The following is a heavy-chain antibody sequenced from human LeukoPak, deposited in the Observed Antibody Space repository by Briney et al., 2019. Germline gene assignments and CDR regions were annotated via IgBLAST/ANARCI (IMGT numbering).Heavy chain of an antibody. CDR2: IQRKVDGGPT. V-gene: IGHV3-15*01. Sequence: GGSLRLSCAASGFTFGDAWMTWVRQAPGRGLEWVGRIQRKVDGGPTYFAAPVKGRFTISRDDSNNTLYLQMNSLKTEDTAVYYCSTAFTATGAAGYFDYWGQGALVTVSS. J-gene: IGHJ4*02. CDR3: STAFTATGAAGYFDY. D-gene: IGHD6-25*01. CDR1: GFTFGDAW.